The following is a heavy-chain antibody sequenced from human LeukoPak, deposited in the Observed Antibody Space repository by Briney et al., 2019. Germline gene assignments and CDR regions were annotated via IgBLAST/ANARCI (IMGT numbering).Heavy chain of an antibody. CDR2: IRYDGSNK. Sequence: GGSLRLSCAASGFTFSSYGMHWVRQAPGKGLEWVAFIRYDGSNKYYADSVKGRFTISRDNSKNTLYLQMNSLRAEDTAVHYCAKVGAALGTFDYWGQGTLVTVSS. CDR3: AKVGAALGTFDY. J-gene: IGHJ4*02. CDR1: GFTFSSYG. D-gene: IGHD2-15*01. V-gene: IGHV3-30*02.